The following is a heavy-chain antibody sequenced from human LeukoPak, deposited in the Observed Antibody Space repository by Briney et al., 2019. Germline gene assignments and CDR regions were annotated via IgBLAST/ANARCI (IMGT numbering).Heavy chain of an antibody. D-gene: IGHD2-2*01. J-gene: IGHJ6*03. V-gene: IGHV3-15*01. Sequence: GGSLRLSCVASGFTFSNTWMNWVRQGSGKGLEWVGRIKSESDGGTTEYAAPVDGRFTISRDDSKNTLYLQMNSLKTEDTAVYYCATGAGDIVVVPTAVDYYFYMDTWGTGTTVTVSS. CDR3: ATGAGDIVVVPTAVDYYFYMDT. CDR1: GFTFSNTW. CDR2: IKSESDGGTT.